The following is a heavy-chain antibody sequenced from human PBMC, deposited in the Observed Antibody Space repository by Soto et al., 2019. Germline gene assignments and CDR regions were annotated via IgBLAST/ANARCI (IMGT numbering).Heavy chain of an antibody. CDR3: ARVNSCTAMVTIGLRYYCYVMDV. CDR1: GGTFSSYA. V-gene: IGHV1-69*01. D-gene: IGHD5-18*01. Sequence: QVQLVQSGAEVKKPGSSVKVSCKASGGTFSSYAISWVRQAPGQGLEWRGGIIPIFGTANYAQKFQGRVTITADESTSTAYMELSSLRSEDTAVYYCARVNSCTAMVTIGLRYYCYVMDVWGQGTTGTVSS. J-gene: IGHJ6*02. CDR2: IIPIFGTA.